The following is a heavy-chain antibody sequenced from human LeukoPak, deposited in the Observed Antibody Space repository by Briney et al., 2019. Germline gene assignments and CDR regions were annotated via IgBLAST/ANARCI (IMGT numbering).Heavy chain of an antibody. CDR1: GFTFGSYA. D-gene: IGHD6-13*01. Sequence: PGGSLRLSCAASGFTFGSYAMSWVRQAPGKGLEWVAIISSDGTNKYYADSVKGRFTISRDNSKNTLYLQMSSLRAEDTAMYYCAKDRGSSWFTPFDHWGQGTLVTVSS. CDR2: ISSDGTNK. V-gene: IGHV3-30*18. J-gene: IGHJ4*02. CDR3: AKDRGSSWFTPFDH.